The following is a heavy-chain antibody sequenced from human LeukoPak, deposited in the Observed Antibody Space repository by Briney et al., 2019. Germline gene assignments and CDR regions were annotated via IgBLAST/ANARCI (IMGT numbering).Heavy chain of an antibody. D-gene: IGHD5-24*01. J-gene: IGHJ4*02. CDR2: IYYSGST. V-gene: IGHV4-31*03. CDR3: ARGGWHKEMPFDY. CDR1: GGSIGSGGYY. Sequence: PSETLSLTCTVSGGSIGSGGYYWSWIRQHPGKGLEWIGYIYYSGSTYYNPSLKSRVTISVDTSKNQFSLKLSSVTAADTAVYYCARGGWHKEMPFDYWGQGTLVTVSS.